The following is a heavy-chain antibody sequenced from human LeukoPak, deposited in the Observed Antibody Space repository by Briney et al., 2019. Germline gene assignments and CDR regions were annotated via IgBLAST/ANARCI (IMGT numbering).Heavy chain of an antibody. V-gene: IGHV1-46*01. J-gene: IGHJ5*02. D-gene: IGHD5-18*01. Sequence: GASVKVSCKASGYTFTSYYMHWVRQAPGQGLEWMGIINPSGGSTSYAQKFQGRVTMTRDMSTSTVYMELSSLRSEDTAVYYCARDPHPGTAMVSFWFDPWGQGTLVTVSS. CDR3: ARDPHPGTAMVSFWFDP. CDR1: GYTFTSYY. CDR2: INPSGGST.